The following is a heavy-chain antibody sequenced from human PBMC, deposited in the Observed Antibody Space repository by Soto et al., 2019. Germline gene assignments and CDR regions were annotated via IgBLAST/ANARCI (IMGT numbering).Heavy chain of an antibody. CDR3: ARGVPYYDFWSGYYPPHYYFDY. CDR2: IFPSGTT. Sequence: SETLSLTCAVSGGSLTSGTYSWNWIRQPPGKVLDWIGYIFPSGTTYYNPSLKSRVSISIDVSKNQFSLNLRSLTAADTAVYYCARGVPYYDFWSGYYPPHYYFDYWGQGTLVTVSS. V-gene: IGHV4-30-2*01. CDR1: GGSLTSGTYS. J-gene: IGHJ4*02. D-gene: IGHD3-3*01.